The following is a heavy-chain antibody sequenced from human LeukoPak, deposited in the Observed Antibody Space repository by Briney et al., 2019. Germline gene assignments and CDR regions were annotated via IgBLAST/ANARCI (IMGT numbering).Heavy chain of an antibody. CDR2: ISGSGGST. Sequence: GGSLRLSCAASGFTFSSYAMSWVRQAPGKGLEWVSAISGSGGSTYYADSVKGRFTISRDNSKNTLYLQMNSLRAEDSAVYYCAKDRQQLVLGWFDPWGQGTLVTVSS. V-gene: IGHV3-23*01. CDR3: AKDRQQLVLGWFDP. CDR1: GFTFSSYA. D-gene: IGHD6-13*01. J-gene: IGHJ5*02.